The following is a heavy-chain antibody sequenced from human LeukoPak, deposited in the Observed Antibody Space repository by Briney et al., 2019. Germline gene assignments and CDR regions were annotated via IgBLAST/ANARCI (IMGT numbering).Heavy chain of an antibody. J-gene: IGHJ3*02. CDR1: GGSISSYY. D-gene: IGHD1-26*01. CDR2: IYTSGST. Sequence: SETLSLTCTVSGGSISSYYWSWIRQPAGKGLEWIGRIYTSGSTNSNPSLKSRVTMSVDTSKNQFSLKLSSVTAADTAVYYCARDLVVGATNAFDIWGQGTMVTVSS. V-gene: IGHV4-4*07. CDR3: ARDLVVGATNAFDI.